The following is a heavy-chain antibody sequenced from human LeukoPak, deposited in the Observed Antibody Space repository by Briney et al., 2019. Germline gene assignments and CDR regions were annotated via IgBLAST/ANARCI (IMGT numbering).Heavy chain of an antibody. Sequence: SQTLSLTCTVSGGSISSGDYYWSWIRQHPGKGLEWIGYIYYSGSTYYNPSLKSRVTISVDTSKNQFSLKLSSVTAADTAMYYCARDGGPYYDFWSGYYMGPYYYYYYMDVWGKGTTVTVSS. CDR1: GGSISSGDYY. D-gene: IGHD3-3*01. CDR3: ARDGGPYYDFWSGYYMGPYYYYYYMDV. V-gene: IGHV4-31*03. CDR2: IYYSGST. J-gene: IGHJ6*03.